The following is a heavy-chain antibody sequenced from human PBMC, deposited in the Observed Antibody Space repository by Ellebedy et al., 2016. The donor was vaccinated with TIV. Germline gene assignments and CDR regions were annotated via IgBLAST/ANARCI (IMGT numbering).Heavy chain of an antibody. Sequence: MPSETLSLTCTVSGASISTGGYYWSWIRQPPGKGLEWIGEINHSGSTNYNPSLKSRVTISVDTSKNQFSLKLSSVTAADTAVYYCARQRDVVVTAIGYWGQGTLVTVSS. J-gene: IGHJ4*02. CDR3: ARQRDVVVTAIGY. V-gene: IGHV4-61*08. D-gene: IGHD2-21*02. CDR1: GASISTGGYY. CDR2: INHSGST.